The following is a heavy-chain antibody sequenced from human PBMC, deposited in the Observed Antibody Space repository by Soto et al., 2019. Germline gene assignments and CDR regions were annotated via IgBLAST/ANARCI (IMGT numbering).Heavy chain of an antibody. V-gene: IGHV3-30-3*01. CDR1: GFTFSSYA. Sequence: QVQLVESGGGVVQPGRSLRLSCAASGFTFSSYAMHWVRQAPGKGLEWVAVISYDGSNKYYADSVKGRFTISRDNSKNTLYLQMNSLRADDTAVYYCANALRFLEWSVDYWGQGTLVTVSS. CDR2: ISYDGSNK. CDR3: ANALRFLEWSVDY. J-gene: IGHJ4*02. D-gene: IGHD3-3*01.